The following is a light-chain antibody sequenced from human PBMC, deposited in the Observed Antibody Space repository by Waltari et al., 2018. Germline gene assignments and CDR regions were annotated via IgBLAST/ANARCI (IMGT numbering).Light chain of an antibody. Sequence: QSALTQPASVSGSPGQSITISCTGTSSDVGSYNLVSWYQQHPDKAPKLMICAVSNRPSGVSARFSGSKSGNTASLTISGLQAEDEADYYCCSYAGSDTFVVLGGGTKLTVL. V-gene: IGLV2-23*02. CDR1: SSDVGSYNL. J-gene: IGLJ2*01. CDR3: CSYAGSDTFVV. CDR2: AVS.